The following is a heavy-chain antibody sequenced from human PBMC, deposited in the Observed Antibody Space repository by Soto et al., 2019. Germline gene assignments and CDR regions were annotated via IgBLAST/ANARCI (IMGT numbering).Heavy chain of an antibody. J-gene: IGHJ6*02. D-gene: IGHD5-12*01. CDR1: GFTFSSYA. CDR2: ISYDGSNK. Sequence: GESLKISCAASGFTFSSYAMHWVRQAPGKGLEWVAVISYDGSNKYYADSVKGRFTISRDNSKNTLYLQMNSLRAEDTAVYYCARVIRLDSVLTSYYYYGMDVWGQGTTVTVSS. CDR3: ARVIRLDSVLTSYYYYGMDV. V-gene: IGHV3-30-3*01.